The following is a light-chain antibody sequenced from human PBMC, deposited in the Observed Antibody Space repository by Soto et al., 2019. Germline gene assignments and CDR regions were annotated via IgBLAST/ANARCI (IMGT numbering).Light chain of an antibody. J-gene: IGLJ2*01. CDR2: YDD. CDR1: RSNIGNNA. CDR3: ATWDDSLNGQV. V-gene: IGLV1-36*01. Sequence: QSVLTQPPSVSGAPRQRVTISCSGSRSNIGNNAVNWYQQFPGRAPKLLIYYDDLMPSGVSDRFSGSTSGTSASLAISGLQSEDEDDYYCATWDDSLNGQVFGGGTKLTVL.